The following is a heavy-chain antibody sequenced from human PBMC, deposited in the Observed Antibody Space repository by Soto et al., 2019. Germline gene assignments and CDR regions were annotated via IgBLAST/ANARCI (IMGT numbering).Heavy chain of an antibody. CDR3: ARARDYDLLTAREYALDV. D-gene: IGHD3-9*01. Sequence: QVQLVQSGAEVKKPGSSARVSCKVSGGSFRNYGITWVRQSPGQGLEWMGGIMPVFGTAVYAQKFQGRVTISADELTTTASLELRSLSSDDTAVYFCARARDYDLLTAREYALDVWGQGTTVTV. CDR2: IMPVFGTA. J-gene: IGHJ6*02. V-gene: IGHV1-69*01. CDR1: GGSFRNYG.